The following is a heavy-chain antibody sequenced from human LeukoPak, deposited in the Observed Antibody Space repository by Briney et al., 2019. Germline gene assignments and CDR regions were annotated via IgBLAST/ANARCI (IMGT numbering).Heavy chain of an antibody. CDR3: ARDYGGSYFDY. Sequence: SGGSLRLSCAASGFTVSSNYMSWVRQAPGKGLEWVSVIYSGGSTYYADSVKGRFTISRDNSKNTLYLQMNSLRAEDTAVYYCARDYGGSYFDYWGQGTLVTVSS. D-gene: IGHD4-23*01. CDR1: GFTVSSNY. J-gene: IGHJ4*02. V-gene: IGHV3-53*01. CDR2: IYSGGST.